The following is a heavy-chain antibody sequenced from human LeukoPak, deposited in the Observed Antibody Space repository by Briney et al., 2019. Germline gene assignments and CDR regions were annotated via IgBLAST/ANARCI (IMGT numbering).Heavy chain of an antibody. V-gene: IGHV1-2*02. CDR1: GYTFTDYD. CDR2: INANSGGT. CDR3: ARDGHGGNSFDY. J-gene: IGHJ4*02. D-gene: IGHD4-23*01. Sequence: GASVKVSCKASGYTFTDYDVNWVRQAPGQGLEWMGWINANSGGTDYAQKFQDRVTMTRDTSISTAYMELSRLRSDDTAVYYCARDGHGGNSFDYWGQGTLVTVSS.